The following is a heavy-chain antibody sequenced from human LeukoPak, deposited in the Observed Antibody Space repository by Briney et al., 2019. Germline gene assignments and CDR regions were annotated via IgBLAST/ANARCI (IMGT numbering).Heavy chain of an antibody. CDR2: IAYDGSNK. Sequence: PGGSLRLSCAASGFTFSSYGMHWVRQAPGKGLEWVAVIAYDGSNKYYADSVKGRFTISRDNSKNTLYLQMNSLRAEDTAVYYCAKASDGDYGLDYWGQGTLVTVSS. CDR1: GFTFSSYG. J-gene: IGHJ4*02. D-gene: IGHD4-17*01. CDR3: AKASDGDYGLDY. V-gene: IGHV3-30*18.